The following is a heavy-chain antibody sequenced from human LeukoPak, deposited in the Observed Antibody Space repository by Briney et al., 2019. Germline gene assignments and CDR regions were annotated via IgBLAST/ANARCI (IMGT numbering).Heavy chain of an antibody. J-gene: IGHJ4*02. CDR1: GYTFTSYF. D-gene: IGHD2-15*01. CDR2: INPSDGST. Sequence: ASVKVSCKASGYTFTSYFIHWVRQAPGQGLEWMGIINPSDGSTSYAQNFRGRVTMTRDTSTSTVYMLLSSLRSEDTAVYYCARDPPHCSGGSCYSRHYYFYYWGQGTLITVSS. V-gene: IGHV1-46*01. CDR3: ARDPPHCSGGSCYSRHYYFYY.